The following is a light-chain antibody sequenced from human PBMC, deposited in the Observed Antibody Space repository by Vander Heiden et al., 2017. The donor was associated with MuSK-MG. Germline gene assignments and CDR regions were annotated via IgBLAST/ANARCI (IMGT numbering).Light chain of an antibody. V-gene: IGLV2-14*01. Sequence: QSALTQPASVSGSPGQSITIPCTGTSGDVGGYNYVSWYQQHPGKAPKLMIYDVSNRPSGVSNRFSGSKSGNTASLTISGLQAEDEADYYCSSYTSSKGVFGGGTKLTVL. J-gene: IGLJ2*01. CDR1: SGDVGGYNY. CDR3: SSYTSSKGV. CDR2: DVS.